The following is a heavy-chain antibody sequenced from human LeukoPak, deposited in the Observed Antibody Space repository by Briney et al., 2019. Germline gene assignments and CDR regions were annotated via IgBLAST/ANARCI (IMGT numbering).Heavy chain of an antibody. CDR1: GLTFTSYV. J-gene: IGHJ4*02. Sequence: GGSLRLSCAASGLTFTSYVMHWVRQAPGKGLEWVAVISSDGSNKYYTDSVKGRFTISRDNSRNTLYLQMNSLRAEDTAVYYCARQAPSGNLDYWGQGTLVTVSS. CDR2: ISSDGSNK. CDR3: ARQAPSGNLDY. V-gene: IGHV3-30-3*01.